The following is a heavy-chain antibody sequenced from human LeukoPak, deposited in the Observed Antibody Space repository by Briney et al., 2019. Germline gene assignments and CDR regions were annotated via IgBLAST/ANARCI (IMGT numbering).Heavy chain of an antibody. CDR3: ARDGLHHWFDP. Sequence: SVKVSCTASGGTFSSYAISWVRQAPGQGLEWMGRIIPILGIANYAQKFQGRVTITADKSTSTAYMELSSLRSEDTAVYHCARDGLHHWFDPWGQGTLVTVSS. J-gene: IGHJ5*02. D-gene: IGHD5-24*01. V-gene: IGHV1-69*04. CDR1: GGTFSSYA. CDR2: IIPILGIA.